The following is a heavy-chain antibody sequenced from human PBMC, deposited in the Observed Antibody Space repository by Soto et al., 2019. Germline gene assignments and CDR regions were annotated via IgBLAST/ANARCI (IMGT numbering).Heavy chain of an antibody. V-gene: IGHV1-3*01. J-gene: IGHJ5*02. Sequence: QVQLVQSGAEVKKPGASVKVSCKASGYTFTSYAMHWVRQAPGQRLEWMGWINAGNGNTKYSQKFQGRVTITRDTSASTAYMELRSLRSEDTAVYYCARELVVVPAGDWFDPWGQGTLVTVSS. D-gene: IGHD2-2*01. CDR3: ARELVVVPAGDWFDP. CDR2: INAGNGNT. CDR1: GYTFTSYA.